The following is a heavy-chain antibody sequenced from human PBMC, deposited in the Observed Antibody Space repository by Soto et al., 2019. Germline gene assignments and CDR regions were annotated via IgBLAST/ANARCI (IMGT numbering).Heavy chain of an antibody. CDR1: GGSISSYY. D-gene: IGHD5-18*01. CDR2: IYYSGST. CDR3: AREGPRGYSYGYFDY. J-gene: IGHJ4*02. V-gene: IGHV4-59*01. Sequence: SGTLSLTCTVSGGSISSYYWSWVRQPPGKGLEWIGYIYYSGSTNYNPSLKSRVTISVDTSKNQFSLKLSSVTAADTAVYYCAREGPRGYSYGYFDYWGQGTLVTVSS.